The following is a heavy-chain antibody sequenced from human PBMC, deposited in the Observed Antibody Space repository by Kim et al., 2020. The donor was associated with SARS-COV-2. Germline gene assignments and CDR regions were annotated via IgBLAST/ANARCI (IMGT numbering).Heavy chain of an antibody. D-gene: IGHD6-19*01. V-gene: IGHV4-34*01. Sequence: SETLSLTCAVYGGSFSGYYWSWIRQPPGKGLEWIGEINHSGSTNYNPSLKSRVTISVDTSKNQFSLKLSSVTAADTAVYYCARTHVAVAGPLGYWGQGTLVTVSS. CDR2: INHSGST. CDR3: ARTHVAVAGPLGY. J-gene: IGHJ4*02. CDR1: GGSFSGYY.